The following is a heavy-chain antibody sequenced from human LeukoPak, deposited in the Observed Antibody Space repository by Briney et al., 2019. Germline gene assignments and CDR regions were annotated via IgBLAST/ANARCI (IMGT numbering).Heavy chain of an antibody. Sequence: GGSLRLSCTTSGFTFTLYWMARIRQSPGKGLEWVTNINQDESQQYYLESVEGRFTVSRDNARNSVYLHMNNLRVEDTAVYYCSNGIYSPSYWGRGTLVTVSS. CDR2: INQDESQQ. D-gene: IGHD6-13*01. CDR1: GFTFTLYW. J-gene: IGHJ4*02. CDR3: SNGIYSPSY. V-gene: IGHV3-7*01.